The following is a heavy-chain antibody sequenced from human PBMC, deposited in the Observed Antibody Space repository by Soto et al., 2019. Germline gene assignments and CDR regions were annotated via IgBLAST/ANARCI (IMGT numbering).Heavy chain of an antibody. CDR2: IYHSGST. D-gene: IGHD1-26*01. CDR1: GGSISSSNW. Sequence: SETLSLTCAVSGGSISSSNWWSWVRQPPGKGLEWIGEIYHSGSTNYNPSLKSRVTISVDTSKNQFSLKLNSVTAADTAVYYCARDLSGSYYELFDYWGQGTLVTVSS. J-gene: IGHJ4*02. V-gene: IGHV4-4*02. CDR3: ARDLSGSYYELFDY.